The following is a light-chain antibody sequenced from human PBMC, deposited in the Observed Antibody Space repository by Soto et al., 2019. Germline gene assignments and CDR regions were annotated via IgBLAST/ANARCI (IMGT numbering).Light chain of an antibody. CDR2: SDN. Sequence: QSVLTQPPSASGTPVQRGPISCSGSTSNIGSNTVNWYQQLPGTAPKLLIYSDNQRPSGVPDRFSGSKSGTSASLAISGLQSEDEADYYCAAWDDSLNGFVFGTGTKLTVL. J-gene: IGLJ1*01. V-gene: IGLV1-44*01. CDR3: AAWDDSLNGFV. CDR1: TSNIGSNT.